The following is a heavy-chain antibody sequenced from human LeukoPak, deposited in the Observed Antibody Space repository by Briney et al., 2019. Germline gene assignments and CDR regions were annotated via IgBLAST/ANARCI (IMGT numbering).Heavy chain of an antibody. CDR2: IYDSGST. CDR1: GGSISSHY. CDR3: ARRSTNYYYMDV. V-gene: IGHV4-59*11. D-gene: IGHD2-2*01. Sequence: SETLSLTCTVSGGSISSHYWSWIRQPPGKGLEWIGYIYDSGSTHYNPSLKSRVTISVDTSKNQFSLKLSSVTAADTAVYYCARRSTNYYYMDVWGKGTTVTVSS. J-gene: IGHJ6*03.